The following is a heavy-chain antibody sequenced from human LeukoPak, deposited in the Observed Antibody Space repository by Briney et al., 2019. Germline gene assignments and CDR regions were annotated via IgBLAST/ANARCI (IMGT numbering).Heavy chain of an antibody. J-gene: IGHJ4*02. Sequence: SETLSLTCTVSGGSIGSYYWSWIRQPPGKGLEWIGYIYYSGSTNYNPSLKSRVTISVDTSKNQFSLKLSSVTAADTAVYYCARRGYSYGYGYQGFDYWGQGTLVTVSS. V-gene: IGHV4-59*01. CDR2: IYYSGST. CDR1: GGSIGSYY. CDR3: ARRGYSYGYGYQGFDY. D-gene: IGHD5-18*01.